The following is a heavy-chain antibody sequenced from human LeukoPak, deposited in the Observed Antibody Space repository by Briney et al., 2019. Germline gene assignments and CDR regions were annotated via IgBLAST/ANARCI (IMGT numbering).Heavy chain of an antibody. CDR1: GFTFSSYG. CDR2: ISCDGSNK. CDR3: SKYASSVVARNFDY. V-gene: IGHV3-30*18. D-gene: IGHD2-15*01. Sequence: PGGTLRLSCAASGFTFSSYGMRWVRQAPGKGLEWVAVISCDGSNKYYADSVKGRFTISRDNSKNTLYLQMNSLRAEDTAVYYCSKYASSVVARNFDYSGEGTLVTVSS. J-gene: IGHJ4*02.